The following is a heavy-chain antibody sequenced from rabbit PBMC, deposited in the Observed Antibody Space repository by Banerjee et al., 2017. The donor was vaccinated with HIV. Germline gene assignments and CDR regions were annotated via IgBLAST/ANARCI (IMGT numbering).Heavy chain of an antibody. CDR3: ARAGGFEKYFNL. CDR2: IYAGSSDNT. J-gene: IGHJ4*01. D-gene: IGHD1-1*01. V-gene: IGHV1S45*01. CDR1: GFDLSSYYY. Sequence: QEQLEESGGDLVKPEGSLTLTCKASGFDLSSYYYMCWVRQAPGKGLEWIACIYAGSSDNTYYASWAKGRFTISKTSSTTVTLQMTSLTAADTATYFCARAGGFEKYFNLWGQGTLVT.